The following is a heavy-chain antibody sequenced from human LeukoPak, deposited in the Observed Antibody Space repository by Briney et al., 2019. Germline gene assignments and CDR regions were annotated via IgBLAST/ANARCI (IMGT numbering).Heavy chain of an antibody. CDR3: ARQQSDTSLFDP. Sequence: PSETLSLTCIVSGDSISSTSYYWAWIRQPPGKGLEWIGMIFYSGSAYYTPSLRGRVTLSVDTSRNQFSLNLISVTAADTGVYFCARQQSDTSLFDPWDQGTLVTVSS. CDR1: GDSISSTSYY. V-gene: IGHV4-39*01. J-gene: IGHJ5*02. CDR2: IFYSGSA. D-gene: IGHD2-21*02.